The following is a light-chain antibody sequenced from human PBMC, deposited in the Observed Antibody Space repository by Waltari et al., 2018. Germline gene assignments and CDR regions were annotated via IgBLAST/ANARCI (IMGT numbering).Light chain of an antibody. CDR3: SSYAGSVVV. CDR2: EGA. CDR1: SSDVDL. Sequence: QSALTQPASVSGSPGQSITISCPGTSSDVDLVSWYLQHPGKAPNWWIYEGAKRPSGVYDRFSGSKSGTTASLTISGLRPEDEAEYFCSSYAGSVVVFGGGTKVIVL. J-gene: IGLJ2*01. V-gene: IGLV2-23*01.